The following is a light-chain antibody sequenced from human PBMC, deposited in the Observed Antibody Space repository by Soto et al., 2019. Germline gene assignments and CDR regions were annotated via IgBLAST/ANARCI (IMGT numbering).Light chain of an antibody. CDR2: GAS. J-gene: IGKJ4*01. V-gene: IGKV3-20*01. Sequence: EIVLTQSPGTLSLSPGERATLSCRASQSVSSSNLAWYQQKPGQAPRLLIYGASSRATGIPDRFSGSGSGTYFTLTISRLEPEDFAVYICQQYGSSPPVTFGGGTKVEIK. CDR1: QSVSSSN. CDR3: QQYGSSPPVT.